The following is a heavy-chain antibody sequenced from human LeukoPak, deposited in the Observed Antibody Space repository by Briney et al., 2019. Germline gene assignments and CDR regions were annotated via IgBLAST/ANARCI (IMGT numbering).Heavy chain of an antibody. CDR2: ITDSGGDT. CDR1: GFTFSSYA. Sequence: GGSLRLSCAASGFTFSSYAMTWVRQAPGKGLEWVSAITDSGGDTYHAASVKGRFTISRDNSKSTLYMQMDSLRVEDTAVYYCVKGSERSRPYYFDYWGQGTLVTVSS. J-gene: IGHJ4*02. CDR3: VKGSERSRPYYFDY. D-gene: IGHD3-3*01. V-gene: IGHV3-23*01.